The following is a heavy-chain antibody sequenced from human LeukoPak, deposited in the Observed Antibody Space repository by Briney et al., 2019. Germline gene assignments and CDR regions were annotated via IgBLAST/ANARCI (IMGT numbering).Heavy chain of an antibody. J-gene: IGHJ4*02. CDR2: IYSGGST. D-gene: IGHD5-24*01. Sequence: GGSLRLSCAASEFTVSSNYMSWVRQAPGKGLEWVSVIYSGGSTYYADSVKGRFTISRDNSKNTLYLQMNSLRAEDTAVYYCARDRRDGYNYYFDYWGQGTLVTVSS. V-gene: IGHV3-66*01. CDR3: ARDRRDGYNYYFDY. CDR1: EFTVSSNY.